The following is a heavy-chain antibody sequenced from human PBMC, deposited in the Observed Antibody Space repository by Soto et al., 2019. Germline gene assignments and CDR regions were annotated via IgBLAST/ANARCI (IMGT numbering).Heavy chain of an antibody. CDR2: ISAHNGNT. D-gene: IGHD1-1*01. V-gene: IGHV1-18*01. CDR1: GYGFTTYG. J-gene: IGHJ4*01. Sequence: QVHLVQSGAEVKKPGASVKVSCKGSGYGFTTYGITWVRQAPGQGLEWMAWISAHNGNTNYAQKPQGRVTGTRNTSTSTAYMELRSLRSDGTAVYYCARGRYGDYWGHGAPVTVSS. CDR3: ARGRYGDY.